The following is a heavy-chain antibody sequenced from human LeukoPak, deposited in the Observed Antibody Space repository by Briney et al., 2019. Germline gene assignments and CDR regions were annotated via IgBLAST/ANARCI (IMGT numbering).Heavy chain of an antibody. CDR1: SSXY. CDR2: MYYSGST. D-gene: IGHD3-3*01. Sequence: SSXYXXXGXQPPGXGRXWVVSMYYSGSTYYTPSLNTRVTISVDTSKNQFSLKLSSVTAADTAVYYCARPHVYDFWSGYSNWFDPWGQGTLVTVSS. CDR3: ARPHVYDFWSGYSNWFDP. V-gene: IGHV4-39*01. J-gene: IGHJ5*02.